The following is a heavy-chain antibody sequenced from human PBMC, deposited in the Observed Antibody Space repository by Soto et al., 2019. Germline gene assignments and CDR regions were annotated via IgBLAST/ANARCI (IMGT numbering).Heavy chain of an antibody. D-gene: IGHD3-10*01. Sequence: TSETLSLTCAVYGGSFSGYYWSWIRQPPGKGLEWIGEINHSGSTNYNPSLKSRVTISVDTSKNQFSLKLSSVTAADTAVYYCARGHGSGSTYYYYYMDVWGKGTTVTVSS. J-gene: IGHJ6*03. CDR2: INHSGST. CDR1: GGSFSGYY. V-gene: IGHV4-34*01. CDR3: ARGHGSGSTYYYYYMDV.